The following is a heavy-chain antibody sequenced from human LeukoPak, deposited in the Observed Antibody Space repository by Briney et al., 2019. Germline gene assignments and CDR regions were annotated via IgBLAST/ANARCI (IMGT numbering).Heavy chain of an antibody. CDR1: GFTFSSYS. D-gene: IGHD3-10*01. J-gene: IGHJ6*02. CDR2: ISSSSSYI. CDR3: ARDAMLRGVRRYNYGMDV. Sequence: GRSLRLSCAASGFTFSSYSMNWVRQAPGKGLEWVSSISSSSSYIYYADSVKGRFTISRDNSKNTLYLQMNGLRVDDTAVYYCARDAMLRGVRRYNYGMDVWGQGTTVTVSS. V-gene: IGHV3-21*06.